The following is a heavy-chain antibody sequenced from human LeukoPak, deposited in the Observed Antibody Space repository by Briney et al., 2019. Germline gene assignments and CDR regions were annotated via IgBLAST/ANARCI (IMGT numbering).Heavy chain of an antibody. J-gene: IGHJ4*02. D-gene: IGHD5-18*01. Sequence: ASVKVSCKAPGYTFTSYDINWVRQATGQGLEWMGWMNPSSGNTGYAQKFQGRVTMTRNTSISTAYMELSSLRSEDTAVYYCARGANMDTAMVYWGQGTLVTVSS. CDR3: ARGANMDTAMVY. CDR1: GYTFTSYD. CDR2: MNPSSGNT. V-gene: IGHV1-8*01.